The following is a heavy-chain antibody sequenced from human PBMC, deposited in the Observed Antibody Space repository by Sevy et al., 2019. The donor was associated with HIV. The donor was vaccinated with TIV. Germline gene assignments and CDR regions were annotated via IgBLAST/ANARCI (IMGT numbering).Heavy chain of an antibody. J-gene: IGHJ4*02. CDR2: ISGTGDYT. V-gene: IGHV3-23*01. CDR3: AKKMGGGSGMAFLVDY. D-gene: IGHD5-18*01. CDR1: GFTFSSFA. Sequence: GGSLRLSCAASGFTFSSFAMGWVRQAPGKGLDWISVISGTGDYTYYADSVKGRFTISRDNSKNTLFLQMNSLRAEDTAIFYCAKKMGGGSGMAFLVDYWGQGTVVTVSS.